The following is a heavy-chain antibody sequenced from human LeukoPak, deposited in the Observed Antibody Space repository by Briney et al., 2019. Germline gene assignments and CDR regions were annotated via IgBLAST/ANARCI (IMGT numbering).Heavy chain of an antibody. D-gene: IGHD3-3*01. J-gene: IGHJ4*02. V-gene: IGHV1-2*02. Sequence: ASVKVSCKASGYTFTGYYMHWVRQAPGQGLEWMGWINPNSGCTNYAQKFQGTATMTRDTSISTAYMELSRLRSDDTAVYYCARAVARFRFDYWGQGTLVTVSS. CDR1: GYTFTGYY. CDR3: ARAVARFRFDY. CDR2: INPNSGCT.